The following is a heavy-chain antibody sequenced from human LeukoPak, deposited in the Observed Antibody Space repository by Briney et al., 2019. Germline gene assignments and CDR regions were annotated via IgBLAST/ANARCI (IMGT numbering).Heavy chain of an antibody. CDR2: ISAYNRKT. CDR3: ASSGQLGMPGYYYYGMDV. CDR1: GYTFTNYG. V-gene: IGHV1-18*01. D-gene: IGHD7-27*01. J-gene: IGHJ6*02. Sequence: GASVKVSCKASGYTFTNYGISWVRQAPGQGLEWVGWISAYNRKTNYAQKLQGRVTMTTDTSTTTAYMELRSLRSDDTAVYYCASSGQLGMPGYYYYGMDVWGQGTTVSVSS.